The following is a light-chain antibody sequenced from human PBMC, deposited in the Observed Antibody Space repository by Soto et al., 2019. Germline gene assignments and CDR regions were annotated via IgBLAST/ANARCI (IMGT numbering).Light chain of an antibody. J-gene: IGLJ2*01. V-gene: IGLV1-40*01. Sequence: QSALTQPLSVSGAPGQGVTISCTGTSSNIGAGYDVHWYQQLPGTAPKLLIYGNSNRPSGVPDRFSGSKSGTSGSLAITGLQAEDEADYYCQSYDSSLSGSNVVFGGGTKVTVL. CDR2: GNS. CDR3: QSYDSSLSGSNVV. CDR1: SSNIGAGYD.